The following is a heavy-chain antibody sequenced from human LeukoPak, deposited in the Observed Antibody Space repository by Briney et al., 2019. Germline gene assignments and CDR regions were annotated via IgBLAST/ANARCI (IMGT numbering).Heavy chain of an antibody. CDR3: AREVRNSSSSWGWFDP. D-gene: IGHD6-6*01. CDR1: GDSVSSNRAA. Sequence: SQTLSLTCAISGDSVSSNRAAWNWIRQSPSRGLEWLGRTCYRSKWYNDYAVSVKSRITINPDTSKNQFSLQLNSVTPEDTAVYYCAREVRNSSSSWGWFDPWGQGTLVTVSS. J-gene: IGHJ5*02. CDR2: TCYRSKWYN. V-gene: IGHV6-1*01.